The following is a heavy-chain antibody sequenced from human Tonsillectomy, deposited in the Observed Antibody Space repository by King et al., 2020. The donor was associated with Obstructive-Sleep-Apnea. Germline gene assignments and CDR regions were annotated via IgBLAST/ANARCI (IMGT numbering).Heavy chain of an antibody. CDR2: ISSSSSTI. CDR3: ARDVPYYYDSSGPFDY. D-gene: IGHD3-22*01. CDR1: GFTFSSYS. Sequence: QLVQSGGGLVQPGGSLRLSCAASGFTFSSYSMNWVRQAPGKGLEWVSYISSSSSTIYYADSVKGRFTISRDNAKNSLYLQMNSLRAEDTAVYYCARDVPYYYDSSGPFDYWGQGTLVTVSP. J-gene: IGHJ4*02. V-gene: IGHV3-48*01.